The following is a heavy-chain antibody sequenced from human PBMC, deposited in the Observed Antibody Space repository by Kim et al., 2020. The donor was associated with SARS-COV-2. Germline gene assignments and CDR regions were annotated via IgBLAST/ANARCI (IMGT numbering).Heavy chain of an antibody. Sequence: GGSLRLSWSVSGFSSGNYAMSWVRQAPGKGLEWVAFIRSRRYDGTTEYAASVKGRSTISRYASKSIAYLKMDSLKTEDTAVYYCATSPRGYFDWIDYWG. CDR1: GFSSGNYA. CDR2: IRSRRYDGTT. J-gene: IGHJ4*01. V-gene: IGHV3-49*04. CDR3: ATSPRGYFDWIDY. D-gene: IGHD3-9*01.